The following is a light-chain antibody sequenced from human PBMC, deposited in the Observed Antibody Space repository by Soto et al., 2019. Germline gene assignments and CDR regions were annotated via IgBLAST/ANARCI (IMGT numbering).Light chain of an antibody. J-gene: IGLJ2*01. CDR1: SSNIGNNY. V-gene: IGLV1-51*01. CDR3: GTWDSSLSAGGNVV. CDR2: DNN. Sequence: QSVLTQPPSVSAAPGQKVTISCSGSSSNIGNNYVSWYQQLPGTAPKLLIYDNNKRPSGIPDRFSGSKSGTSATLGITGLQTGDEADYYCGTWDSSLSAGGNVVFGGGTKLTV.